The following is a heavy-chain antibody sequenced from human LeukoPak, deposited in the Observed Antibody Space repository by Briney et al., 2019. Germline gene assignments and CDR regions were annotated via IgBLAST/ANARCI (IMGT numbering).Heavy chain of an antibody. V-gene: IGHV4-34*01. CDR2: INHSGST. CDR1: GGSFSGYN. J-gene: IGHJ4*02. D-gene: IGHD2-2*01. Sequence: PSETLSLTCAVYGGSFSGYNWSGIRQPPGKGLEWIGEINHSGSTNYNPSLKSRVTISVDTSKNQFSLKLSSVTAADTAVYYCARVHSGSSVSYYFDYWGQGTLVTVSS. CDR3: ARVHSGSSVSYYFDY.